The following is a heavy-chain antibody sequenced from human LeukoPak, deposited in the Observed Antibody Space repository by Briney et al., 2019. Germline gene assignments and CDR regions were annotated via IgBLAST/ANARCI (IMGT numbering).Heavy chain of an antibody. Sequence: GGSLRLSCTASGFTFSSYGMHWVRQAPGKGLEWVAVIWYDGSNKYYTDSVKGRFTISRDNAKNSLYLQMNSLRAEDTALYYCAKGKWELRQVFDYWGQGTLVTVSS. CDR1: GFTFSSYG. V-gene: IGHV3-33*03. J-gene: IGHJ4*02. CDR3: AKGKWELRQVFDY. D-gene: IGHD1-26*01. CDR2: IWYDGSNK.